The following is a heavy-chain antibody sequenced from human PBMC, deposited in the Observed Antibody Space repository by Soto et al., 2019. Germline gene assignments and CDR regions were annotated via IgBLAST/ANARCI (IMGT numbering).Heavy chain of an antibody. J-gene: IGHJ5*02. V-gene: IGHV1-69*12. CDR2: IIPIFGTA. D-gene: IGHD3-22*01. CDR3: ARPTRYYYDSSGQSAWFVP. CDR1: GGTFSSYA. Sequence: QVQLVQSGAEVKKPGSSVKVSCKASGGTFSSYAISWVRQAPGQGLEWMGGIIPIFGTANYAQKFQGRVTITADESTCTAYRELSSLRPEDTAVYYCARPTRYYYDSSGQSAWFVPGGQGTLVTVSS.